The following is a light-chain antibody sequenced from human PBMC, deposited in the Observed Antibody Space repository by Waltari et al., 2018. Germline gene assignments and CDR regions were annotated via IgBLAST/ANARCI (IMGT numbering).Light chain of an antibody. J-gene: IGKJ2*01. CDR1: QSVSSW. V-gene: IGKV1-5*03. CDR2: RAS. CDR3: QQYNGYPYT. Sequence: DIQMTQSPSALSASVGDRVTITCRGSQSVSSWLAWYQQKPGKAPKLLIYRASNLETGVPSRFSGRGSGTEFTLTIRSLQPDDFATYYCQQYNGYPYTFGLGTKLEIK.